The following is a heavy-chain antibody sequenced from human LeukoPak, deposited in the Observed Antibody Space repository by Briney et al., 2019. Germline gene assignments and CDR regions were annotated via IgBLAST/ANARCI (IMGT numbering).Heavy chain of an antibody. Sequence: PGGSLRLSCAASGFTFSSYAMIWVRQAPGKGLGWVSAISGSGGNTYYADSVKGRFTISRDNSKNTLYLQMNSLRAEDTAVYYCASGYYYDSSGYFGFGDYWGQGTLVTVSS. D-gene: IGHD3-22*01. CDR3: ASGYYYDSSGYFGFGDY. CDR1: GFTFSSYA. J-gene: IGHJ4*02. CDR2: ISGSGGNT. V-gene: IGHV3-23*01.